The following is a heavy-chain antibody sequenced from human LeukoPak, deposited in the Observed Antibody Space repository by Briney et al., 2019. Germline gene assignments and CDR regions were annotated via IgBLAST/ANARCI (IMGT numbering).Heavy chain of an antibody. CDR3: AREGPAAGTTSVSLDY. Sequence: GGSLRLSCAASGFTFSDYYMSWIRQAPGEGLEWVSYISSSGSTIYYADSVKGRFTISWDNAKNSLYLQMNSLRAEDTAVYYCAREGPAAGTTSVSLDYWGQGTLVTVSS. CDR1: GFTFSDYY. CDR2: ISSSGSTI. J-gene: IGHJ4*02. V-gene: IGHV3-11*01. D-gene: IGHD6-13*01.